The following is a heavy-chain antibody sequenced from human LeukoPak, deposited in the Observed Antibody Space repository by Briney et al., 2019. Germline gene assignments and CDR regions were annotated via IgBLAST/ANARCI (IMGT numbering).Heavy chain of an antibody. J-gene: IGHJ4*02. CDR3: ARSGIAAPHPFDY. D-gene: IGHD6-13*01. CDR2: ISSSSSYI. CDR1: GFTFSSYA. V-gene: IGHV3-21*01. Sequence: GGSLRLSCAASGFTFSSYAMSWVRQAPGKGLEWVSSISSSSSYIYYADSVKGRFTISRDNAKNSLYLQMNSLRAEDTAVYYCARSGIAAPHPFDYWGQGTLVTVSS.